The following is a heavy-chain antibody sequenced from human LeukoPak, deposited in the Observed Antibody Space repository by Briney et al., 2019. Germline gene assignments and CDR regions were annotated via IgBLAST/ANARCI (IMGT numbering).Heavy chain of an antibody. J-gene: IGHJ4*02. CDR2: ISYDGSNK. CDR1: GFTFSSYA. V-gene: IGHV3-30-3*01. D-gene: IGHD6-19*01. Sequence: GGSLRLSCAASGFTFSSYAMHWVRQAPGKGLEWVAVISYDGSNKYYADSVKGRFTISRDNSKNTLYLQMNSLRAEDTAVYYCARDGSSGWTWYFDYWGQGTLVTVSS. CDR3: ARDGSSGWTWYFDY.